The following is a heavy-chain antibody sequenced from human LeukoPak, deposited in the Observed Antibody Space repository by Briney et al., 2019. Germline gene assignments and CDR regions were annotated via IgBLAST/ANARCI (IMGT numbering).Heavy chain of an antibody. D-gene: IGHD1-26*01. CDR2: ISGSGGST. V-gene: IGHV3-23*01. J-gene: IGHJ4*02. CDR1: GFTFSSYA. CDR3: AKDRDSGSYFDY. Sequence: GGSLRLSCAASGFTFSSYAMSWVRQAPGKGLEWVSAISGSGGSTYYADSVKGRFTISRDNSNNTLYLQMNSLRAEDTAVYYCAKDRDSGSYFDYWGQGTLVTVSS.